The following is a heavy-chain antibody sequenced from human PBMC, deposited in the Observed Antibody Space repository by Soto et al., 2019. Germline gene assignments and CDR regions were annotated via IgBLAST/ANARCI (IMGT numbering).Heavy chain of an antibody. CDR1: GGSFSGYY. V-gene: IGHV4-34*01. Sequence: SETLSLTCAVYGGSFSGYYWSWIRQPPGKGLEWIGEINHSGSTNYNPSLKSRVTIPVDTSKNQFSLKLSSVTAADTAVYYCARGRGVRGSYYVDYWGQGTLXTVSS. D-gene: IGHD3-10*01. J-gene: IGHJ4*02. CDR3: ARGRGVRGSYYVDY. CDR2: INHSGST.